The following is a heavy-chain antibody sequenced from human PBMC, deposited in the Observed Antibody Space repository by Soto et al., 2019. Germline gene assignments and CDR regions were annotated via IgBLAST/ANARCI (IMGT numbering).Heavy chain of an antibody. J-gene: IGHJ6*02. CDR2: IYPGDSDT. D-gene: IGHD5-12*01. Sequence: GESLKISCKGSGYRFTSYWIGWVRQMPGKGLEWMGIIYPGDSDTRYSPSFQGQVTISADKSISTAYLQWSSLKASDTAMYYCSRSGYNNYYYYYGMDVWGQGTTVTVSS. V-gene: IGHV5-51*01. CDR3: SRSGYNNYYYYYGMDV. CDR1: GYRFTSYW.